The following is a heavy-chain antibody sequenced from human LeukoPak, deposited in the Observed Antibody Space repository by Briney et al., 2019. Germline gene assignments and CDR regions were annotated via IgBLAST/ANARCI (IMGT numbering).Heavy chain of an antibody. CDR1: GYTFTSYG. CDR3: ARRRRDGYRREAFDI. Sequence: ASVKVSCKASGYTFTSYGISWVRQAPGQGLEWMGWISAYNGNTNYAQKLQGRVTMTRDTSTSTVYMELSSLRSEDTAVYYCARRRRDGYRREAFDIWGQGTMVTVSS. D-gene: IGHD5-24*01. J-gene: IGHJ3*02. CDR2: ISAYNGNT. V-gene: IGHV1-18*01.